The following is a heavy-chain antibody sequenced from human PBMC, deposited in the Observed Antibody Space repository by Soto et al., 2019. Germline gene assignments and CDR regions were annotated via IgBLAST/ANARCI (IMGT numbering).Heavy chain of an antibody. CDR1: GFTFSSYE. D-gene: IGHD3-10*01. CDR3: ARDYYGSGLLDYFDY. CDR2: ISSSGSTI. J-gene: IGHJ4*02. V-gene: IGHV3-48*03. Sequence: EVQLVESGGGLVQPGGSLRLACAASGFTFSSYEMHWVRQAPGKGPEWVSYISSSGSTIYYADSVKGRFTISRDNAKNSLYLQMNSLRAEATAVYYCARDYYGSGLLDYFDYWGQGTLVTVSS.